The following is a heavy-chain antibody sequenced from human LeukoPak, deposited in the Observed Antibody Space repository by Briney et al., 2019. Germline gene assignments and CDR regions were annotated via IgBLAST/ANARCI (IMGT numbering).Heavy chain of an antibody. Sequence: ASVKVSCRASGYTFTTYAMNWVRQAPGQGLEWMGWINTNTGNPTYAQGFTGRFVFSLDTSVSTAYLQISSLKAEDTAVYYCARDLSPRGSGWYFDYWGQGTLVTVSP. CDR1: GYTFTTYA. CDR2: INTNTGNP. D-gene: IGHD6-19*01. CDR3: ARDLSPRGSGWYFDY. J-gene: IGHJ4*02. V-gene: IGHV7-4-1*02.